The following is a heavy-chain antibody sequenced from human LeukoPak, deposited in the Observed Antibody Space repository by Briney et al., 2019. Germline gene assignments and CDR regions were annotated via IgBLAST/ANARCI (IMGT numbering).Heavy chain of an antibody. D-gene: IGHD1/OR15-1a*01. J-gene: IGHJ3*02. Sequence: GGSLRLSCAASGFTFSSYSMNWVRQATGKGLEWVSSISSSSSYIYYADSVKGRFTISRDNAKNSLYLQMNSLRAEDTAVYYCARALNNAFDIWGQGTMVTVSS. CDR1: GFTFSSYS. V-gene: IGHV3-21*01. CDR3: ARALNNAFDI. CDR2: ISSSSSYI.